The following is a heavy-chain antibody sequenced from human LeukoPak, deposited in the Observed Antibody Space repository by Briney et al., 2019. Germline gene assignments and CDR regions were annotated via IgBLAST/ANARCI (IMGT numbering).Heavy chain of an antibody. CDR1: GFTFSSYW. D-gene: IGHD3-10*01. V-gene: IGHV3-7*03. J-gene: IGHJ4*02. CDR2: INQDGSEK. Sequence: GGSLRLSCAASGFTFSSYWMSWGRQAPGKGLEWVANINQDGSEKYYVDSVKGRFTISRDNAKNSLYLQMNSQRAEDTAVYYCAREPMVRGVITTCFDYWGQGTLVTVSS. CDR3: AREPMVRGVITTCFDY.